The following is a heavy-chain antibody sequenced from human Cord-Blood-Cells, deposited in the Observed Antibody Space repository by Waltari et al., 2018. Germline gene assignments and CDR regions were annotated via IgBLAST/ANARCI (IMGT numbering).Heavy chain of an antibody. Sequence: QVQLVQSGAEVKKPGASVKVSCKVSGYTLTELSMHWVRQAPGKGLEWMGGFDPEDGETIYAQKYQGRVTMTEDTSTDTAYMELSSLRSEDTAVYYCATRDIVATILTDDAFDIWGQGTMVTVSS. CDR2: FDPEDGET. J-gene: IGHJ3*02. V-gene: IGHV1-24*01. CDR1: GYTLTELS. CDR3: ATRDIVATILTDDAFDI. D-gene: IGHD5-12*01.